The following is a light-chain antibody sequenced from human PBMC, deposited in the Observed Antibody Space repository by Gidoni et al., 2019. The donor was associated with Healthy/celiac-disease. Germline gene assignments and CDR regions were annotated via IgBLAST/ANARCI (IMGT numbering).Light chain of an antibody. CDR3: QKYNNWHPYT. V-gene: IGKV3-15*01. Sequence: EIVLTHSPATLSVSPGERATLSCRASQSFSSNLAWYQQKPGQAPRLLIYGASTRATGIPARFSGSGYGTEYTLTISSLQSEDFAVYYCQKYNNWHPYTFGQGTKLEIK. CDR2: GAS. CDR1: QSFSSN. J-gene: IGKJ2*01.